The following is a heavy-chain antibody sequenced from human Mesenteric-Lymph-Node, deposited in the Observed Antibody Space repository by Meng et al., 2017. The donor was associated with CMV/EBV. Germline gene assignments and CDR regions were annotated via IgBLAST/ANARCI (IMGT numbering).Heavy chain of an antibody. CDR2: IYYSGST. V-gene: IGHV4-39*07. J-gene: IGHJ4*02. CDR1: GGSISSSSYY. D-gene: IGHD2-2*01. Sequence: SETLSLTCTVSGGSISSSSYYWGWIRQPPGKGLEWIGSIYYSGSTYYNPSLKSRVTISVDTSKNQFSLKLSSVTAADTAVYYCARVLLGPYCSSTSCYPDYWGQGTLVTVSS. CDR3: ARVLLGPYCSSTSCYPDY.